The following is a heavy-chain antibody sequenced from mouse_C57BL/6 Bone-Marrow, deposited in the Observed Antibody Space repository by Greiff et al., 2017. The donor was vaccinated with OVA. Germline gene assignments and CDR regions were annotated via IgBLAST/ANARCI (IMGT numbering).Heavy chain of an antibody. J-gene: IGHJ3*01. CDR2: IHPNSGST. Sequence: QVQLQQPGAELVKPGASVKLSCKASGYTFTSYWMHWVKQRPGQGLEWIGMIHPNSGSTNYNEKFKSKATLTVDKSSSTAYMQLSSLTSEDSAVYYCAREGLYDYDVFAYWGQGTLVTVSA. D-gene: IGHD2-4*01. V-gene: IGHV1-64*01. CDR3: AREGLYDYDVFAY. CDR1: GYTFTSYW.